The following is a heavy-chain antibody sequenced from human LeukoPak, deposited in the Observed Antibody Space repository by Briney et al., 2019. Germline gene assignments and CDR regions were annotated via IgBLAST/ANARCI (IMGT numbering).Heavy chain of an antibody. CDR1: GGSFSGYY. V-gene: IGHV4-34*01. J-gene: IGHJ4*02. CDR3: AKVGNNYVFDS. Sequence: SETLSLTCAVNGGSFSGYYWSWIRQPPGKGLEWIGEINHGGSANYNPSLKSRVTISVDTSKNQFSLKLDSLTAADTAVYYCAKVGNNYVFDSWGQGTLVTVSS. D-gene: IGHD1/OR15-1a*01. CDR2: INHGGSA.